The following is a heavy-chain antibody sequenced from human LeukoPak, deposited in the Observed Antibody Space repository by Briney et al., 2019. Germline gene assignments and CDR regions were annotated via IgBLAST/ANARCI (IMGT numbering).Heavy chain of an antibody. CDR3: VKDSDELIAAVYNWFDP. D-gene: IGHD6-13*01. Sequence: PGGSLRLSCAASGFSFSIYWMSWVRQAPGKGLQWVANIKEDGSEKYYVDSVKGRLTISRDNAKNSLYVQMNSLRAEDTAVYYCVKDSDELIAAVYNWFDPWGQGTQVTVSS. J-gene: IGHJ5*02. CDR2: IKEDGSEK. CDR1: GFSFSIYW. V-gene: IGHV3-7*03.